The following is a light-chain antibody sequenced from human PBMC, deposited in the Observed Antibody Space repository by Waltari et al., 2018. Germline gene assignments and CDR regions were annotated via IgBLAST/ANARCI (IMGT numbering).Light chain of an antibody. Sequence: QSALTQPASVSGSPGQSITISCTGTSSDVGSYNLVSWYQQHPGKAPKFMIYEVSKRPSGVSNRCAGSKSGNTASLTISGLQAEDEADYYCCSCAGGCTFYVFGTGTKVTVL. CDR2: EVS. CDR3: CSCAGGCTFYV. CDR1: SSDVGSYNL. J-gene: IGLJ1*01. V-gene: IGLV2-23*02.